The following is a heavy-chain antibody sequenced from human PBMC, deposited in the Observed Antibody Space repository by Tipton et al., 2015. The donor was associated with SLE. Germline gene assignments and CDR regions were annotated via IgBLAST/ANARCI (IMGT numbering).Heavy chain of an antibody. D-gene: IGHD6-19*01. CDR3: ARSPYSSGWSDY. J-gene: IGHJ4*02. V-gene: IGHV4-59*08. Sequence: TLSLTCTVSGGSFTTYYWSWIRQPPGKGLEWIGHIYYIGTTSYNPSLESRVSISLDTSKSQFSLKLSSVTAADTAVYYCARSPYSSGWSDYWGQGTLVTVSS. CDR1: GGSFTTYY. CDR2: IYYIGTT.